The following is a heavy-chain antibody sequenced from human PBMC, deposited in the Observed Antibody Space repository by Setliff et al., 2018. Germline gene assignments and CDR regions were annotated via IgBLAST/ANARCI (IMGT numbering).Heavy chain of an antibody. V-gene: IGHV3-48*04. CDR2: INSRSSTI. CDR3: ARDAGFKSRKVPFDL. J-gene: IGHJ2*01. Sequence: AGGSLRLSCVTSGFTFSSYNMDWVRQAPGKGLEWVSYINSRSSTIYYADSVKGRFPISRDNAKNSLYLQMNSLRAEDTAVYYCARDAGFKSRKVPFDLWGRGTLVTVSS. D-gene: IGHD2-2*01. CDR1: GFTFSSYN.